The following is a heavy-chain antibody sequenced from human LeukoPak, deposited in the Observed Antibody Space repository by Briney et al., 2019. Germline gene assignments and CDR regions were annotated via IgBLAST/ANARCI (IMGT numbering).Heavy chain of an antibody. D-gene: IGHD3-10*02. CDR1: GDSINNYY. Sequence: PSETLSLTCTVSGDSINNYYWSWLRQTPGEGLEWIGFVAYSGNSNYNPSLESRVTISIATSKNQFSLQLNSVTAADTAMYYCARVVRGAVTFNRFDPWGQGTLVTVSS. V-gene: IGHV4-59*01. J-gene: IGHJ5*02. CDR3: ARVVRGAVTFNRFDP. CDR2: VAYSGNS.